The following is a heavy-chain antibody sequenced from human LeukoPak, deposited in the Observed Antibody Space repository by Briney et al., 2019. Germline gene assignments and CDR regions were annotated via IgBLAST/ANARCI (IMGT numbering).Heavy chain of an antibody. D-gene: IGHD1-26*01. CDR2: IIPTFGIR. V-gene: IGHV1-69*05. CDR3: ARGRSGSYVWLADH. CDR1: GDTLSSYA. J-gene: IGHJ4*02. Sequence: EASVKVSCKASGDTLSSYAISWVRQAPGQGLEWMGGIIPTFGIRNYIEKFQGRATITTDGSTSTAYLELTSLTSEDTAVYYCARGRSGSYVWLADHWGQGTLVTVSS.